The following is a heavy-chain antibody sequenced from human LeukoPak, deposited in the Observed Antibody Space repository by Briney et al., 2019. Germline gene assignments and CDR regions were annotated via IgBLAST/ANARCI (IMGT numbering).Heavy chain of an antibody. CDR3: ARDRLHYVEYEKTFDH. CDR2: ISSSSSTI. CDR1: GITFSSYA. V-gene: IGHV3-48*01. Sequence: GRSLRLSCAASGITFSSYAMNWARQAPGKGLEWVSYISSSSSTIYYADSVKGRFTISRDNAKNSLYLQMNSLRADDTAVYYCARDRLHYVEYEKTFDHWGQGTLVTVSS. J-gene: IGHJ4*02. D-gene: IGHD4-17*01.